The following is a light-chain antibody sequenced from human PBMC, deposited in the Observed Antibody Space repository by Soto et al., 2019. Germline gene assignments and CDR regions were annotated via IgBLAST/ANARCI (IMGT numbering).Light chain of an antibody. Sequence: DIQMTPSPSSLSASVGDRVTIPCRASQSISSYLNWYQQKPGKAPKLLIYAASSLQSGVPSRFSGSGSGTDFTLTISSLQPEDFATYYCQRSYSTPWTFGQGTKVDI. CDR1: QSISSY. CDR3: QRSYSTPWT. V-gene: IGKV1-39*01. J-gene: IGKJ1*01. CDR2: AAS.